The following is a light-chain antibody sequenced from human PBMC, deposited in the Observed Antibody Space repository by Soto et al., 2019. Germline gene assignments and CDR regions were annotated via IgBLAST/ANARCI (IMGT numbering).Light chain of an antibody. CDR2: GNT. Sequence: VLTQPPSVSGAPGQRVTISCTGSSSNIGAGYDVHWYQQLPGTAPKLLIYGNTNRPSGVPDRFSGSKSGTSASLAITGLQAEDEADYYCQSYDSSLSGHVVFGGGTKVTVL. CDR3: QSYDSSLSGHVV. V-gene: IGLV1-40*01. CDR1: SSNIGAGYD. J-gene: IGLJ2*01.